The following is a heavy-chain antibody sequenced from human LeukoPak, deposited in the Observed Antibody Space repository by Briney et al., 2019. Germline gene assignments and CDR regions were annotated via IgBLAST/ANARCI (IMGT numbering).Heavy chain of an antibody. V-gene: IGHV3-48*04. Sequence: GGSLRLSCAASGFAFSSYSMTWVRQAPGKGLEWISYISSSSSTIYYADSVKGRFTISRDNAKNSLYLQMNSLRAEDTAVYYCARDILTGSQSRYQHWGQGTLVTVSS. CDR2: ISSSSSTI. CDR1: GFAFSSYS. J-gene: IGHJ1*01. D-gene: IGHD3-9*01. CDR3: ARDILTGSQSRYQH.